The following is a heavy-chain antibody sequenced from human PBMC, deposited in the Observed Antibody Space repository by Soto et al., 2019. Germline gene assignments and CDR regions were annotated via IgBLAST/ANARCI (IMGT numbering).Heavy chain of an antibody. CDR1: GGTFSSYT. CDR2: IIPILGIA. J-gene: IGHJ5*02. CDR3: ARSEYSSSWLENWFDP. V-gene: IGHV1-69*02. Sequence: ASVKVSCKASGGTFSSYTISWVRQAPGQGLEWMGRIIPILGIANYAQKFQGRVTITADKSTSTAYMELSSLRSEDTAVYYCARSEYSSSWLENWFDPWGQGTLVTVSS. D-gene: IGHD6-13*01.